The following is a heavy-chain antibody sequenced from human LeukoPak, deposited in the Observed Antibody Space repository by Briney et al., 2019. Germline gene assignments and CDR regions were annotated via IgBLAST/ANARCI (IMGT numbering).Heavy chain of an antibody. Sequence: ASVKVSRKASGYTFTSNYIHWVRQAPGQGLEWMGMIYPRDGSTSYAQKFQGRVTVTRDTSTSTVHMELSGLRSEDTAVYYCARDQEGFDYWGQGTLVTVSS. CDR3: ARDQEGFDY. J-gene: IGHJ4*02. CDR1: GYTFTSNY. CDR2: IYPRDGST. V-gene: IGHV1-46*01.